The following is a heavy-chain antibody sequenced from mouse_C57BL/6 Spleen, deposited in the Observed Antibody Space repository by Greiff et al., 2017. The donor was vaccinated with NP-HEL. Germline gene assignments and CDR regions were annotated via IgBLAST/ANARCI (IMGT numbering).Heavy chain of an antibody. CDR1: GYTFTSYW. Sequence: QVQLQQPGAELVKPGASVKMSCKASGYTFTSYWLTWVKQRPGQGLEWIGDIYPGSGSTNYNEKFKSKATLTVDTSSSTAYMQLSRLTSEDAAVYYCARTYGSSNFDYWGQGTTLTVSS. V-gene: IGHV1-55*01. CDR3: ARTYGSSNFDY. D-gene: IGHD1-1*01. CDR2: IYPGSGST. J-gene: IGHJ2*01.